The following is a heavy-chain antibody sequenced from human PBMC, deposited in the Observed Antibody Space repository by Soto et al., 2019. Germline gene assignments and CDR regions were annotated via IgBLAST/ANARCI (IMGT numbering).Heavy chain of an antibody. CDR1: GASISSNTYY. Sequence: SSETLSLTCTVSGASISSNTYYWAWIRRPPGKGLECIGSIYYDVSTYYNPSLKSRLTISVDTSKNQLSLDLNSVTAADTAVYYCARSNIAPHIFMYPFDSWGQGTLVTVSS. D-gene: IGHD6-6*01. CDR3: ARSNIAPHIFMYPFDS. CDR2: IYYDVST. V-gene: IGHV4-39*01. J-gene: IGHJ4*01.